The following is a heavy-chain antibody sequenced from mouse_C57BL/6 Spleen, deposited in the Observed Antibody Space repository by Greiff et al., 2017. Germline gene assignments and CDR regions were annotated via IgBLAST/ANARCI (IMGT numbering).Heavy chain of an antibody. D-gene: IGHD2-4*01. CDR2: ILWDDDK. CDR3: AREITTDYYAMDD. V-gene: IGHV8-8*01. J-gene: IGHJ4*01. CDR1: GFSLSTFGMG. Sequence: QVTLKESGPGILQPSQTLSLTCSFSGFSLSTFGMGVGWIRQPSGKGLEWLAHILWDDDKYYNPALKSRLTISKDTSKNQVFLKIAIVDTADTATYYCAREITTDYYAMDDWGQGTSVTVSS.